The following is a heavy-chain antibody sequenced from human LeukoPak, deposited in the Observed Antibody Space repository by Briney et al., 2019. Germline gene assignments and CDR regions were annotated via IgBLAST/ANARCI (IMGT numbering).Heavy chain of an antibody. J-gene: IGHJ3*02. CDR3: ARAQLWFGETMAFDI. CDR2: IHYSGST. D-gene: IGHD3-10*01. CDR1: GGSISSYY. V-gene: IGHV4-59*12. Sequence: PSETLSLTCTVSGGSISSYYWSWIRQPPGKGLEWIAYIHYSGSTHYNPSLKSRVTMSVDTSKNQFSLKLSSVTAADTAVYYCARAQLWFGETMAFDIWGQGTMVTVSS.